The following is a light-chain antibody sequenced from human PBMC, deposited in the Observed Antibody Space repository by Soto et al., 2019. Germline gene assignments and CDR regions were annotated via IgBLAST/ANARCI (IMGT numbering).Light chain of an antibody. J-gene: IGKJ1*01. CDR2: DAS. Sequence: EIVLTQSPATLSLSPGERATISCRASQSVSSSLAWYQQKPGKAPRLLIYDASNRATGIPARFSGSGSGTDFTLTISSLEPEDFAVYYCQQRSNWPWMFGQGTKVEIK. CDR1: QSVSSS. V-gene: IGKV3-11*01. CDR3: QQRSNWPWM.